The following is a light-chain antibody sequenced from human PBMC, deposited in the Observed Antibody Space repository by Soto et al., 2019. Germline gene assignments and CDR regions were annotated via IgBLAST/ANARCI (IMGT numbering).Light chain of an antibody. J-gene: IGLJ1*01. CDR3: SSYTSSSTLYV. CDR1: SSDVGGYNY. Sequence: QCALTQPASVSGSPGQSITISCTGTSSDVGGYNYVSWYQQHPGKAPKLMIYEVSNRPSGVSNRFSGSKSGNTASLTISGLQAEDEADYYCSSYTSSSTLYVFGTGKKVIV. V-gene: IGLV2-14*01. CDR2: EVS.